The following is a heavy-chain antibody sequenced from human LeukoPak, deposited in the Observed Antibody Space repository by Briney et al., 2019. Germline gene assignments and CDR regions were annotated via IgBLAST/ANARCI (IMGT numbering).Heavy chain of an antibody. J-gene: IGHJ4*02. CDR3: ARVQIRGYYYDSSGYYPMDY. V-gene: IGHV3-21*01. CDR1: GFTFSSYS. Sequence: GGSLRLSCAASGFTFSSYSMNWVRQAPGKGLEWVSSISSSSSYIYYADSVKGRFTISRDNAKNSLYLQMNSLRAEDTAVYYCARVQIRGYYYDSSGYYPMDYWGQGTLVTVSS. CDR2: ISSSSSYI. D-gene: IGHD3-22*01.